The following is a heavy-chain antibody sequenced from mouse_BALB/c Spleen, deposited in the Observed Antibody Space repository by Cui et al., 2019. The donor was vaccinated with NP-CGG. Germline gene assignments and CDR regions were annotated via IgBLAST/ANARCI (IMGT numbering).Heavy chain of an antibody. CDR1: GYTFTSYW. J-gene: IGHJ2*01. D-gene: IGHD1-1*01. Sequence: IQRQQPGAELVRPGPSAKRSCKASGYTFTSYWMHWVKQRPGRGLEWIGRIDPNSGGTKYNEKFKSKATLTVDKPSSTAYMQLSSLTSEDSAVYYCARYDYYGSSYFDYWGQGTTLTVSS. CDR2: IDPNSGGT. CDR3: ARYDYYGSSYFDY. V-gene: IGHV1-72*01.